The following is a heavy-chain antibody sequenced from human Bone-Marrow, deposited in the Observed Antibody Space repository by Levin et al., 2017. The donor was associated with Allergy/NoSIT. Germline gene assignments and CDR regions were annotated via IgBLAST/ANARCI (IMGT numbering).Heavy chain of an antibody. J-gene: IGHJ6*02. CDR2: IYHSGST. V-gene: IGHV4-30-2*01. CDR1: GGSISSGGYS. CDR3: ARAGVLGYGDYPPYYYYGMDV. Sequence: SQTLSLTCAVSGGSISSGGYSWSWIRQPPGKGLEWIGYIYHSGSTYYNPSLKSRVTISVDRSKNQFSLKLSSVTAADTAVYYCARAGVLGYGDYPPYYYYGMDVWGQGTTVTVSS. D-gene: IGHD4-17*01.